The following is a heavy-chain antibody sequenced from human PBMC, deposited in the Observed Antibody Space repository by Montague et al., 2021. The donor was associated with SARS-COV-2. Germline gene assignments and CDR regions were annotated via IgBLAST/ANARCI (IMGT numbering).Heavy chain of an antibody. CDR3: AMPYCSSTSCYYYYGMDV. D-gene: IGHD2-2*01. Sequence: SLSLSFSASGFTFSSYAMSWVRQAPGKGLEWVSAISGSGGSTYYADSVKGRFTISRDNSKNTLYLQMNSLRAEDTAVYYCAMPYCSSTSCYYYYGMDVWGQGTTVTVSS. CDR2: ISGSGGST. CDR1: GFTFSSYA. V-gene: IGHV3-23*01. J-gene: IGHJ6*02.